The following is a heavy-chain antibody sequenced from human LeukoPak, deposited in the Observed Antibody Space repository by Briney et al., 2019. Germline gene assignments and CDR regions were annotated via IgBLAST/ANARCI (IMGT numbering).Heavy chain of an antibody. CDR1: GYTLTELS. J-gene: IGHJ4*02. Sequence: ASVKVSCEVSGYTLTELSMHWVRQAPGNGLEWMGGFDPEDGETIYAQKFQGGVTMTEDTSTDTAYMELSSLRSEDTAVYYCATWLTYYYDSSGYPPANYWGQGTLVTVSS. V-gene: IGHV1-24*01. D-gene: IGHD3-22*01. CDR3: ATWLTYYYDSSGYPPANY. CDR2: FDPEDGET.